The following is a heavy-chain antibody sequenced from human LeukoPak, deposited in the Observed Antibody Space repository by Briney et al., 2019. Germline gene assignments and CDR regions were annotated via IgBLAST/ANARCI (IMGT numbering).Heavy chain of an antibody. V-gene: IGHV3-30*03. CDR2: ISYDGSHK. D-gene: IGHD4/OR15-4a*01. Sequence: GRSLRLSCAASGFTFSSYGMHWVRQAPGKGLEWVAVISYDGSHKYSADSMKGRFTISRDNAKNSLYLQMNSLRAEDTAVYYCARVWGVRTTLGVFDIWGQGTMVTVSS. CDR1: GFTFSSYG. J-gene: IGHJ3*02. CDR3: ARVWGVRTTLGVFDI.